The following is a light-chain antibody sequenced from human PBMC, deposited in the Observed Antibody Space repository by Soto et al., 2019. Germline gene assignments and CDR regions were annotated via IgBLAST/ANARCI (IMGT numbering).Light chain of an antibody. CDR2: DVS. J-gene: IGLJ1*01. CDR3: SSYTSSSTYV. CDR1: SSDIGGYNY. V-gene: IGLV2-14*03. Sequence: ALTQPASVSGSPGQSITISCTGTSSDIGGYNYVSWYQHHPGKAPKLMIYDVSNRPSGVSNRFSGSKSGNTASLTISGLQAEDEADYYCSSYTSSSTYVFGTGTKVTVL.